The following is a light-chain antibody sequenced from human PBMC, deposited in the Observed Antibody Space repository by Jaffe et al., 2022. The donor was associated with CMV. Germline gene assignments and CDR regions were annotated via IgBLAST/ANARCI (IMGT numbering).Light chain of an antibody. V-gene: IGLV6-57*04. J-gene: IGLJ1*01. CDR3: QSYDSSSNVYV. Sequence: NIMLTQAHSVSESPGKTVTISCTRSSGSIASNYVQWYQQRPGSAPTTVIYEDNQRPSGVPDRFSGSIDSSSNSASLTISGLKTEDEADYYCQSYDSSSNVYVFGTGTKVTVL. CDR2: EDN. CDR1: SGSIASNY.